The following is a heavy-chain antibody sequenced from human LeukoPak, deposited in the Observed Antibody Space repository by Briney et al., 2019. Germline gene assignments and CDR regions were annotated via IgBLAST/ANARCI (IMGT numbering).Heavy chain of an antibody. Sequence: PGGSLRLSCAASGFTFSNYYMSWIRQAPGEGLEWVSYISSSGSTIYYADSVKGRFTISRDNAKNSLYLQMNSLRAEDTAVYYCARARRMLYEYTYFDYWGQGTLVTVSS. J-gene: IGHJ4*02. CDR3: ARARRMLYEYTYFDY. CDR1: GFTFSNYY. D-gene: IGHD2-8*01. CDR2: ISSSGSTI. V-gene: IGHV3-11*04.